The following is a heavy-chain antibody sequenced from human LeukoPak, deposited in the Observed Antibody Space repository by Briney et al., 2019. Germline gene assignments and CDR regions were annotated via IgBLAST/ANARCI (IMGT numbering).Heavy chain of an antibody. CDR2: IYPRDGST. J-gene: IGHJ4*02. V-gene: IGHV1-46*01. CDR1: GYTFTSNY. CDR3: ARDQEGFDY. Sequence: ASVKVSCKASGYTFTSNYIHWVRQDPGQGLEWMGMIYPRDGSTSYAQKFQGRVTVTRDTSPSTVHMELSGLRSEDPAVYYCARDQEGFDYWGQGTLVTVSS.